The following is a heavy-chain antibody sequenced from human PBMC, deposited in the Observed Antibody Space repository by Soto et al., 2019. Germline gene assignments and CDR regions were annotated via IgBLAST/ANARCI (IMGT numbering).Heavy chain of an antibody. Sequence: GGSLRLSCAASGFTFSNYGMHWVRQAPGTGLEWVAVISYDGSNKLYANSVKGRFTISRDNSKNTVYLLMNSLRAEDIAVYYCAKSDFNYFYLDVWGKGTTVTVSS. D-gene: IGHD3-3*01. CDR3: AKSDFNYFYLDV. CDR2: ISYDGSNK. J-gene: IGHJ6*03. V-gene: IGHV3-30*18. CDR1: GFTFSNYG.